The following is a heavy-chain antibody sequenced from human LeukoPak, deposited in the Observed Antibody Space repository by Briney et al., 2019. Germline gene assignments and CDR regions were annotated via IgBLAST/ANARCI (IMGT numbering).Heavy chain of an antibody. J-gene: IGHJ4*02. D-gene: IGHD1-26*01. CDR1: GFTFDDYA. V-gene: IGHV3-9*01. Sequence: GGSLRLSCAASGFTFDDYAMHWVRQAPGKGLEWVSGISWNSGSIGCADSVKGRFTISRDNAKNSLYLQMNSLRAEDTALYYCAKDMGSSGSPEFDYWGQGTLVTVSS. CDR2: ISWNSGSI. CDR3: AKDMGSSGSPEFDY.